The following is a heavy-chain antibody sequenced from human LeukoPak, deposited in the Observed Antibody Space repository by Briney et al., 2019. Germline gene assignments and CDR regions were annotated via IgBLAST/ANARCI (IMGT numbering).Heavy chain of an antibody. CDR3: ARDYSNSNWFDP. D-gene: IGHD4-11*01. Sequence: PGGSLRLSCAASGFTFSRYWMHWVRQAPGKGLVWVSRINSDGIGTSYADSVKGRSTISRDNAKNTLYLQMNSLRAEDTAVYYCARDYSNSNWFDPWGQGTLVTVSS. CDR2: INSDGIGT. CDR1: GFTFSRYW. V-gene: IGHV3-74*01. J-gene: IGHJ5*02.